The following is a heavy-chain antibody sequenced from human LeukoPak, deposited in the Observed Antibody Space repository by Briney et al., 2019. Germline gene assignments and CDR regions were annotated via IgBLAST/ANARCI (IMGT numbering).Heavy chain of an antibody. CDR3: AEEGSNGWYFFDY. Sequence: GGSLRLSCAASGFTFSSYNINWVRQASGKGLEWVSSISSSSSYIYYADSVKGRFTISRDNAKNSLYLQMNSLRAEDTAVYYCAEEGSNGWYFFDYWGQGTLVTVSS. V-gene: IGHV3-21*01. CDR2: ISSSSSYI. D-gene: IGHD6-19*01. J-gene: IGHJ4*02. CDR1: GFTFSSYN.